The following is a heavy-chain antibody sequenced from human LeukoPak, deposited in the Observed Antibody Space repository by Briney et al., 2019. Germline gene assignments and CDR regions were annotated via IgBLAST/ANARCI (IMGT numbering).Heavy chain of an antibody. J-gene: IGHJ5*02. CDR1: GGTFSSYA. Sequence: SVRVSCKASGGTFSSYAISWVRQAPGQGLEWMGGIIPIFGTANYAQKFQGRVTITTDESTSTAYMELSSLRSEDTAVYYCARHSSSHDWFDPWGQGTLVTVSS. D-gene: IGHD6-13*01. CDR2: IIPIFGTA. V-gene: IGHV1-69*05. CDR3: ARHSSSHDWFDP.